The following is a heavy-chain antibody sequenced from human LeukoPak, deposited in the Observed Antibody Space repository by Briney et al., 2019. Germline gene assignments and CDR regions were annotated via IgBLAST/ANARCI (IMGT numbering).Heavy chain of an antibody. J-gene: IGHJ5*02. D-gene: IGHD6-13*01. CDR2: IYYSGST. CDR3: TASGTALVWFDP. Sequence: SETLSLTCTVSGGSISSSNYYWGWIRQPPGKGLEWIGSIYYSGSTYYNPSLKSRVTISVDTSKNQFSLKLSSVTAADTAVYYCTASGTALVWFDPWGQGTLVTVSS. CDR1: GGSISSSNYY. V-gene: IGHV4-39*01.